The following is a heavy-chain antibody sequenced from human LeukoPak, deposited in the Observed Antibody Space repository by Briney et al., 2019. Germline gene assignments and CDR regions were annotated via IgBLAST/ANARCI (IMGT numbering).Heavy chain of an antibody. V-gene: IGHV3-7*03. D-gene: IGHD5-18*01. CDR2: IKEDGSEK. CDR1: GFIFNTYT. J-gene: IGHJ4*02. CDR3: ARDHNYGSDY. Sequence: PGGSLRLSCAASGFIFNTYTMNWVRQAPGKGLEWVANIKEDGSEKYYVDSVKGRFTISRDSAKNSLYLQMNSLRVEDTAVYYCARDHNYGSDYWGQGTLVTVSS.